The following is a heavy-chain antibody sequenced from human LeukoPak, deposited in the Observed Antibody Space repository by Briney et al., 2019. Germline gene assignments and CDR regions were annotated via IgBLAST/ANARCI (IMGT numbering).Heavy chain of an antibody. D-gene: IGHD6-19*01. CDR3: ARDRSSGWYDPFDY. CDR1: GYTFTGYY. V-gene: IGHV1-2*02. CDR2: TNPNSGGA. J-gene: IGHJ4*02. Sequence: ASVKVSCKASGYTFTGYYMHWVRQPPGQGLEWMGWTNPNSGGANYAQKFPGRVTMTRDTSISTAYMELSRLRSDDTAVYYCARDRSSGWYDPFDYWGQGTLVTVSS.